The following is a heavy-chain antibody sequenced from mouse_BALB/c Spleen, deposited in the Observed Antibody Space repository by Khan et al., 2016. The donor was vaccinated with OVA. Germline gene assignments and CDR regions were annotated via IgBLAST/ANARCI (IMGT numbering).Heavy chain of an antibody. V-gene: IGHV14-1*02. CDR1: GFNIKNYY. J-gene: IGHJ3*01. CDR2: IVPENGKT. D-gene: IGHD2-3*01. CDR3: ARDGYSPWFAY. Sequence: EVKLEESGAELVRPGALVKLSCKASGFNIKNYYMHWVKQRPEQGLEWIGWIVPENGKTIYDPKFQGKASIMADTSSNTAYLQLSSLTSEDTAVYYCARDGYSPWFAYWGQGTLVTVSA.